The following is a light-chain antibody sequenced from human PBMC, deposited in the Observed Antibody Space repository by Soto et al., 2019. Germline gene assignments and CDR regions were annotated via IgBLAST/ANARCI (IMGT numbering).Light chain of an antibody. CDR3: QQYHKWPLT. J-gene: IGKJ4*01. V-gene: IGKV1-33*01. Sequence: DIQMTQSTSSLSASVGARVTITCQASQDIRNYLNWYQQKPGKAPKLLIYDASNLETGVPSRFSGSVGGTEFILTISSLQSEDFAVYYCQQYHKWPLTFGGGTKV. CDR1: QDIRNY. CDR2: DAS.